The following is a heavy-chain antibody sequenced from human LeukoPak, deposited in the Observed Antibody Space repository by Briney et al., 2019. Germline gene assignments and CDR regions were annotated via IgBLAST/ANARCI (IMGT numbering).Heavy chain of an antibody. CDR3: TKGPRAYYDILTGYCPLDY. Sequence: GGSLRLSCAASGFTFSSYAMSWVRQAPGKGLEWVSAISGSGGSTYYADSVKGRFTISRDNSKNTLYLQMNSLRAEDTAVYYCTKGPRAYYDILTGYCPLDYWGQGTLVTVSS. J-gene: IGHJ4*02. V-gene: IGHV3-23*01. CDR2: ISGSGGST. CDR1: GFTFSSYA. D-gene: IGHD3-9*01.